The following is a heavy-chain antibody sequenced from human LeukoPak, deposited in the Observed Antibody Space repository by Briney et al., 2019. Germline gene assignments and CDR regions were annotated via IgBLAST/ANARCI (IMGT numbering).Heavy chain of an antibody. V-gene: IGHV3-23*01. Sequence: PGGSLRLSCAASGFTFSSYAMSWLRQAPGKGLEWVSAISGSGGSTYYADSVKGRFTISRDNSKNTLYLQMNSLRAEDTAVYYCAKEIRGGARRFRDYYGSGDYWGQGTLVTVSS. CDR3: AKEIRGGARRFRDYYGSGDY. CDR2: ISGSGGST. CDR1: GFTFSSYA. D-gene: IGHD3-10*01. J-gene: IGHJ4*02.